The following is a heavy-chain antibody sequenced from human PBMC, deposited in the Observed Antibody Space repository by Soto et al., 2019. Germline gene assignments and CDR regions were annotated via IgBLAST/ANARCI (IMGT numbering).Heavy chain of an antibody. CDR2: ISSSGSTI. CDR3: ARTIDYGDYDRNYYYYGMDV. D-gene: IGHD4-17*01. Sequence: GGSLRLSCAASGFTFSRYAMTWVRQAPGTGLEWVSYISSSGSTIYCADSVKGRFTISRDNAKNSLYLQMNSLRAEDTAVYYCARTIDYGDYDRNYYYYGMDVWGQGTTVTVSS. V-gene: IGHV3-48*03. J-gene: IGHJ6*02. CDR1: GFTFSRYA.